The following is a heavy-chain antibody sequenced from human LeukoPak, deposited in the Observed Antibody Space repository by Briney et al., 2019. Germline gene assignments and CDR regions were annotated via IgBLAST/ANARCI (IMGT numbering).Heavy chain of an antibody. CDR2: IYYSGST. Sequence: PSETLSLTCTVSGGSISSGGYYWSWIRQHPGKGLEWIGYIYYSGSTYYNPSLKSRVTISVDTSKNQFSLKLSSVTAADTAVYYCVRSRVRGVGWFDPWGQGTLVTVSS. J-gene: IGHJ5*02. CDR3: VRSRVRGVGWFDP. D-gene: IGHD3-10*01. V-gene: IGHV4-31*03. CDR1: GGSISSGGYY.